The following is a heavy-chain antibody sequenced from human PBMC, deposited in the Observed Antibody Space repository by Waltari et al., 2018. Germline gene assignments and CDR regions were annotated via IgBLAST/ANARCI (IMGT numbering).Heavy chain of an antibody. D-gene: IGHD2-21*01. Sequence: QVQLQQSGPGLVKPSQTLSLTCAISGDSISSNSVAWNWIRQSPSRGLEWLGRTYYRSKWFNDYAVSVKSRITINPDTSKNQFSPQLSSLTPEDTAVYYCTRGIHSSFDIWGQGTMVTVSS. J-gene: IGHJ3*02. CDR2: TYYRSKWFN. CDR3: TRGIHSSFDI. V-gene: IGHV6-1*01. CDR1: GDSISSNSVA.